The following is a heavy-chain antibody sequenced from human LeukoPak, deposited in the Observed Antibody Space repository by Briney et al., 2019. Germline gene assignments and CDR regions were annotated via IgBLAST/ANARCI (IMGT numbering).Heavy chain of an antibody. CDR2: ILHTGST. V-gene: IGHV4-34*12. CDR1: GYSLTNHY. Sequence: SETLSLTCAVYGYSLTNHYWIWIRQPPGKGLEWIGEILHTGSTNYNPSLKSRVTISLDTSKNQFFLNLTSVTAADTAVYYCARGPEAVHPWGQGTLVTVSS. CDR3: ARGPEAVHP. D-gene: IGHD6-13*01. J-gene: IGHJ5*02.